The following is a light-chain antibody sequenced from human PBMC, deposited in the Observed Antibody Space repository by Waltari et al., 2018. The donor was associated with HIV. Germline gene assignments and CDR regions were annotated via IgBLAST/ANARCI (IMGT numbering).Light chain of an antibody. CDR1: QSVSSY. Sequence: EIVLTQSPATLSLSPGERATLSCRASQSVSSYLAWYQHKPGQAPRLLIYDASNRATGIPARFSGSGSGTDFTLTISSLEPEDFAVYYCQQRGDWPTFGGGTK. J-gene: IGKJ4*01. CDR2: DAS. V-gene: IGKV3-11*01. CDR3: QQRGDWPT.